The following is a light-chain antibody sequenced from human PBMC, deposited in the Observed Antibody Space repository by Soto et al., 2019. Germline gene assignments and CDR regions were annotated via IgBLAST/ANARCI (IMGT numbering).Light chain of an antibody. V-gene: IGKV1-39*01. CDR1: QGISSY. CDR3: QQSYSTPWT. CDR2: AAS. J-gene: IGKJ1*01. Sequence: IQMTQSPSSLSASVGDRVTITCRASQGISSYLNWYQQKPGKAPKLLIYAASSLQSGVPSRFSGSGSGTDFTLTISSLQPEDFATYYCQQSYSTPWTLGQGTKVDIK.